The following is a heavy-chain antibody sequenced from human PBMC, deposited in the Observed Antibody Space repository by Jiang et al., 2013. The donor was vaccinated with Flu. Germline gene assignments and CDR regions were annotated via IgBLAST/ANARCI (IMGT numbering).Heavy chain of an antibody. CDR1: GGTFSSYA. D-gene: IGHD6-19*01. CDR3: ARAGYSSGWPKPTGFDY. Sequence: GAEVKKPGSSVKVSCKASGGTFSSYAISWVRQAPGQGLEWMGGIIPIFGTANYAQKFQGRVTITADESTSTAYMELSSLRSEDTAVYYCARAGYSSGWPKPTGFDYWGQGNPGHRLL. CDR2: IIPIFGTA. V-gene: IGHV1-69*01. J-gene: IGHJ4*02.